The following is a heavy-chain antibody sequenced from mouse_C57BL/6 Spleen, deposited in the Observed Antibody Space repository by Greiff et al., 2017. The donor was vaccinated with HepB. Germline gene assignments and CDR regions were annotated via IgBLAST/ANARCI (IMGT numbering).Heavy chain of an antibody. D-gene: IGHD1-1*01. Sequence: EVKLVESGGGLVQSGRSLRLSCATSGFTFSDFYMEWVRQAPGKGLEWIAASRNKANDYTTEYSASVKGRFIVSRDTSQSILYLQMNALRAEDTAIYYGAREILRGWAMDYWGQGTSVTVSS. J-gene: IGHJ4*01. CDR3: AREILRGWAMDY. CDR2: SRNKANDYTT. V-gene: IGHV7-1*01. CDR1: GFTFSDFY.